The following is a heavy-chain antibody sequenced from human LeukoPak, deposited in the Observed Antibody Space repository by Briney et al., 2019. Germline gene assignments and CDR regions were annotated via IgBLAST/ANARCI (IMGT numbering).Heavy chain of an antibody. CDR3: AKMKGHPLPKYYMDV. D-gene: IGHD1-26*01. Sequence: PGGSLRLSCAASGFTFGGFAMRWVRRAPGKGLEWVSGISGSGDNQLYADSVKGRFTISRDNSKNTLYLEMNSLRAEDTAIYYCAKMKGHPLPKYYMDVWGQGTTVTVSS. J-gene: IGHJ6*01. CDR1: GFTFGGFA. V-gene: IGHV3-23*01. CDR2: ISGSGDNQ.